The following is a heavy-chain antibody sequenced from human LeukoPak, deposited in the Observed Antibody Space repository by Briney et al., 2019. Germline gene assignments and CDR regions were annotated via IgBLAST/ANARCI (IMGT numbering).Heavy chain of an antibody. CDR3: ARDLLGEFDY. CDR1: GFTFSSYS. J-gene: IGHJ4*02. D-gene: IGHD3-10*01. V-gene: IGHV3-21*01. CDR2: ISSSSSYI. Sequence: PGGSLRPSCAASGFTFSSYSMNWVRQAPGKGLEWVSSISSSSSYIYYADSVKGRFTISRDNAKNSLYLQMNSLRAEDTAVYYCARDLLGEFDYWGQGTLVTVSS.